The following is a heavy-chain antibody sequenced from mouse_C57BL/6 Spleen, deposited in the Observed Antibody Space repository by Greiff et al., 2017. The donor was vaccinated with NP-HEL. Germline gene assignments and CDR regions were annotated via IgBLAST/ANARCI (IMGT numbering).Heavy chain of an antibody. D-gene: IGHD1-1*01. J-gene: IGHJ2*01. Sequence: QVQLQQPGAELVRPGSSVKLSCKASGYTFTSYWMHWVKQRPIQGLEWIGNIDPSDSETHYNQKFKDKATLTVDKSSSTAYMQLSSLTSEDSAVYYCARSLYYYGSSLYFDYWGQGTTLTVSS. CDR1: GYTFTSYW. V-gene: IGHV1-52*01. CDR3: ARSLYYYGSSLYFDY. CDR2: IDPSDSET.